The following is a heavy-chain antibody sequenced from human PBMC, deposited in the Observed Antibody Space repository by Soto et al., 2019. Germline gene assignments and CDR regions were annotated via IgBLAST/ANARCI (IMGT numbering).Heavy chain of an antibody. CDR2: IVAGGITT. J-gene: IGHJ5*02. CDR1: GFSFSGYA. D-gene: IGHD2-2*01. V-gene: IGHV3-23*01. CDR3: ARAGGQCSGPSCYPQWFDT. Sequence: PGGSLRLSCAASGFSFSGYAMNWVRQAPGKGLEWVSGIVAGGITTFSADSVKGRFSISRDNSKNTVYLQMNSLRAEDTAVYYCARAGGQCSGPSCYPQWFDTWGQGTLVTVSS.